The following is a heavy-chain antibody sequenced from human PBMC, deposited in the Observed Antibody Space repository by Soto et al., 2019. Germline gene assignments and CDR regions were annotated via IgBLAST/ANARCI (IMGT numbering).Heavy chain of an antibody. J-gene: IGHJ5*02. Sequence: GGSLRLSCTASGFTFGDYAMSWFRQAPGKGLEWVGFIRSKAYGGTTEYAASVKGRFTISRDDSKSIAYLQMNSLKTEDTAVYYCTRALADYYDFWSGYYTGFTWGQGTLVTVSS. V-gene: IGHV3-49*03. CDR1: GFTFGDYA. D-gene: IGHD3-3*01. CDR3: TRALADYYDFWSGYYTGFT. CDR2: IRSKAYGGTT.